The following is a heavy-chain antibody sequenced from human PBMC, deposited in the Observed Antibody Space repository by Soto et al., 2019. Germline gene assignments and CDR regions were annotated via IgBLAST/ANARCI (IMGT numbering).Heavy chain of an antibody. CDR1: GGSISSYY. CDR3: ARDIAVAGTDWFDP. CDR2: IYYSGST. Sequence: TLSLTCTVSGGSISSYYWSWIRQPPGKGLEWIGYIYYSGSTNYNPSLKSRVTISVDTSKNQFSLKLSSVTAADTAVYYCARDIAVAGTDWFDPWGQGTLVTVSS. J-gene: IGHJ5*02. D-gene: IGHD6-19*01. V-gene: IGHV4-59*01.